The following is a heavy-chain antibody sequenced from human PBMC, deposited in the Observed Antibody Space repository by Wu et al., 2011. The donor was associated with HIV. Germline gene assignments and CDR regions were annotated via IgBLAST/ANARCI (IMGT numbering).Heavy chain of an antibody. D-gene: IGHD2-15*01. CDR2: IIPIFGTA. Sequence: QVQLVQSGAEVKKPGSSVKGSPARASGGTFSSYAISWVRQAPGQGLEWMGRIIPIFGTANYAQKFQGRVTITADKSTSTAYMELSSLRSEDTAVYYCAGAVVVVAASAFDIWGQGTMVTVSS. CDR3: AGAVVVVAASAFDI. J-gene: IGHJ3*02. V-gene: IGHV1-69*06. CDR1: GGTFSSYA.